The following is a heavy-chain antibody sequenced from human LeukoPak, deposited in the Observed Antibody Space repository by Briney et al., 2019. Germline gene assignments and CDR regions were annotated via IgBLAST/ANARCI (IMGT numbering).Heavy chain of an antibody. CDR2: INPNSGGT. J-gene: IGHJ4*02. D-gene: IGHD3-10*01. V-gene: IGHV1-2*02. Sequence: ASVEVSCKSSGYTFTGYYMHWVRQAPGQGREWMGWINPNSGGTNYAQKFQGRVTMTRDTSISTAYMELSRLRSDDTAVYYCARDLIWFGESNVDYWGQGTLVTVSS. CDR3: ARDLIWFGESNVDY. CDR1: GYTFTGYY.